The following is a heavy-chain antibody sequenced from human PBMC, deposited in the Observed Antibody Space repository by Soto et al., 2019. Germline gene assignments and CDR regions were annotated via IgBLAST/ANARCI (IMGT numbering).Heavy chain of an antibody. CDR2: TIPILDVA. Sequence: QVQLVQSGAEVKKPGSSVKVSCKASGGTFSTSTFTWVRQAPGQGLEWMGRTIPILDVADYAQDFQGRVTITADKSTSTAYMELTSLTSKDMAVYYCARDSPIGSTYSGYDAIDSWGQGTLVTVSS. CDR3: ARDSPIGSTYSGYDAIDS. D-gene: IGHD5-12*01. J-gene: IGHJ4*02. V-gene: IGHV1-69*08. CDR1: GGTFSTST.